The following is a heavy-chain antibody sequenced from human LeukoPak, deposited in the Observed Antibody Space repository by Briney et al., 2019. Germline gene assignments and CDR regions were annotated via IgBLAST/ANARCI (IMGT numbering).Heavy chain of an antibody. CDR2: ISSSSTTI. V-gene: IGHV3-48*01. Sequence: GGSLRLSCAASGFIFGSYSMNWVRQAPGKGLEWVSYISSSSTTIYYADSVKGRFTISRDSAKNSLYLQMNSLRAEDTAVYYCASEDYGDDSGYWGQGTLVTVSS. J-gene: IGHJ4*02. D-gene: IGHD4-17*01. CDR3: ASEDYGDDSGY. CDR1: GFIFGSYS.